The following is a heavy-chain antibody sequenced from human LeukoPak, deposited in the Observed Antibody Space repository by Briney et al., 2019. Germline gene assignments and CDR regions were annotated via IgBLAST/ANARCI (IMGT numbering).Heavy chain of an antibody. CDR3: AKDSSQWIQWVPFDY. D-gene: IGHD5-12*01. Sequence: PGGSLRLSCAASGFTFSSYAMSWVRQAPGKGLGWVSAISGSGGSTYYVDSVKGWFTISRDNSKNTLYLQMNSLRAEDTAVYYCAKDSSQWIQWVPFDYWGQGTLVTVSS. V-gene: IGHV3-23*01. J-gene: IGHJ4*02. CDR2: ISGSGGST. CDR1: GFTFSSYA.